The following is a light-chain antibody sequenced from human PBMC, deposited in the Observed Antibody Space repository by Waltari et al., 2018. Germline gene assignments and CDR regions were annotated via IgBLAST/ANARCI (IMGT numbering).Light chain of an antibody. CDR3: QQSYSAPFT. Sequence: DIQMTQSQSSLSASVGDRVTITCLASRGIDAFLNWYQQQPGKAPKLLIYDASTLQRGVPPRFSGTRIGTDFSLTISDLQPEDFATYFCQQSYSAPFTFGRGTRLE. CDR1: RGIDAF. J-gene: IGKJ5*01. V-gene: IGKV1-39*01. CDR2: DAS.